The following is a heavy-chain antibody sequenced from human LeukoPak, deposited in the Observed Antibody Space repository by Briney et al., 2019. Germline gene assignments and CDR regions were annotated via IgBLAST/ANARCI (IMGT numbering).Heavy chain of an antibody. Sequence: GGSLRLSCAASGFTFSTYEMNWVRQAPGKGLEWVSYISGGGTTIYHADSVKGRFTISRDNAKNSLYLQMNSLRAEDTAVYYCARGVVAAYRYYYYYHMDVWGKGTTVTVSS. CDR2: ISGGGTTI. CDR1: GFTFSTYE. V-gene: IGHV3-48*03. D-gene: IGHD2-15*01. J-gene: IGHJ6*03. CDR3: ARGVVAAYRYYYYYHMDV.